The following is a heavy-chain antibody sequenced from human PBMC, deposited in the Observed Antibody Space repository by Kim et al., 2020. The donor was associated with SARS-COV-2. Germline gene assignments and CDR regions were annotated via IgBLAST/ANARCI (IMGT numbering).Heavy chain of an antibody. CDR3: AREGNVSGRGWFDP. Sequence: NHPLKRRVTISVDMSKNQFSLKLSSVTAADTAVYYCAREGNVSGRGWFDPWGQGTLVTVSS. D-gene: IGHD3-10*01. J-gene: IGHJ5*02. V-gene: IGHV4-59*01.